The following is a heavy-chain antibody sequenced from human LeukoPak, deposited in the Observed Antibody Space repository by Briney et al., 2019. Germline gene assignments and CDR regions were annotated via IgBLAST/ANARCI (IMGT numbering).Heavy chain of an antibody. CDR2: ISYDGSIK. CDR3: AKYGMTTVTYIDY. D-gene: IGHD4-17*01. Sequence: GSSLRLSCAASGFTFSSYGMHWARQASGKWLEWVAVISYDGSIKYYADSVKGRFTISRDSSKNTLYLQMNSLRAEDTAVYYCAKYGMTTVTYIDYWGQGTLVTVSS. J-gene: IGHJ4*02. CDR1: GFTFSSYG. V-gene: IGHV3-30*18.